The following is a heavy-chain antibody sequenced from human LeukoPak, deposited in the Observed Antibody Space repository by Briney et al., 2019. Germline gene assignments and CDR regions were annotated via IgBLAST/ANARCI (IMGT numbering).Heavy chain of an antibody. D-gene: IGHD3-3*01. CDR3: ARRYDFWSGYPPPLDY. Sequence: SETLSLTCTVSGDSISSTSYYWGWIRQPPVKGLEWIGSIYYSGTTYYNPSLKSQVTISVDTSKKQFSLKLSSVTAADTAVYYCARRYDFWSGYPPPLDYWGQGTLVTVSS. CDR2: IYYSGTT. CDR1: GDSISSTSYY. V-gene: IGHV4-39*07. J-gene: IGHJ4*02.